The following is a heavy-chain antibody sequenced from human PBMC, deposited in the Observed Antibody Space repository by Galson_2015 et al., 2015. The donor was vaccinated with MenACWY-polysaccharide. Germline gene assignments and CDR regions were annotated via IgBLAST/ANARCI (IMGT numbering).Heavy chain of an antibody. CDR3: VSRDRRTGSPD. J-gene: IGHJ4*02. D-gene: IGHD1-1*01. CDR2: IHHTENT. Sequence: GTLSLACAVSGGSISSSDWWSWVRPPPGEGLEWIGAIHHTENTNYNSSLKSRVSVSVDKSKNQFSLKLSSVTVADTAVYYCVSRDRRTGSPDWGQGILVTVSS. V-gene: IGHV4-4*02. CDR1: GGSISSSDW.